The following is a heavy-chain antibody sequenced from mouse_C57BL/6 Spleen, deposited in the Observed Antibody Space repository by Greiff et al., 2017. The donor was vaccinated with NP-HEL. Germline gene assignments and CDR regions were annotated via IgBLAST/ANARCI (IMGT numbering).Heavy chain of an antibody. CDR2: IDPENGDT. CDR3: TTDDGFS. J-gene: IGHJ2*01. Sequence: VQLKESGAELVRPGASVKLSCTASGFNIKDDYMHWVKQRPEQGLEWIGWIDPENGDTEYASKFQGKATITADTSSNTAYLQLSSLTSEDTAVYYCTTDDGFSWGQGTTLTVSS. D-gene: IGHD2-3*01. V-gene: IGHV14-4*01. CDR1: GFNIKDDY.